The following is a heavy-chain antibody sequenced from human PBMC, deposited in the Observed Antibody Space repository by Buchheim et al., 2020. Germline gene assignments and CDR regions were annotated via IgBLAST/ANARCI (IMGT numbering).Heavy chain of an antibody. D-gene: IGHD3-3*01. V-gene: IGHV1-8*01. J-gene: IGHJ5*02. CDR3: ARAAAYDFWSGYYDNWFDP. CDR1: GYTFTSYD. CDR2: MNPNSGNT. Sequence: QVQLVQSGAEVKKPGASVKVSCKASGYTFTSYDINWVRQATGQGLEWMGWMNPNSGNTGYAQKFKGRVTMTRTTSISTDYMELSSLRSEDTAVYYCARAAAYDFWSGYYDNWFDPWGQGTL.